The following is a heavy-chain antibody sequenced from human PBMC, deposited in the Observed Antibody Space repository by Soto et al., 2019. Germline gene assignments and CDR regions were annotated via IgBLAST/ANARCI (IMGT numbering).Heavy chain of an antibody. D-gene: IGHD1-26*01. CDR1: GGSISSSNW. CDR2: IYHSGST. V-gene: IGHV4-4*02. Sequence: QVQLQESGPGLVKPSGTLSLTCAVSGGSISSSNWWSWVRQPPGKGLEWIGEIYHSGSTNYNPSLKSRFTISVDKSKNQFSLKLSSVTSAGTAVYYCARVRSYEAFDIWGIGTMVTVSS. CDR3: ARVRSYEAFDI. J-gene: IGHJ3*02.